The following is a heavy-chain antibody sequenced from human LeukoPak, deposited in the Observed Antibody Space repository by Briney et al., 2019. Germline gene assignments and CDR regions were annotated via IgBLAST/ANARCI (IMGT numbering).Heavy chain of an antibody. Sequence: PSETLSLTCTVSGYSISSGYYWGWIRQPPGKGLEWIGSIYHSGSTYYNPSLKSRVTISVDTSKNQFSLKLSSVTAADTAVYYCARSATTDFDYYMDVWGKGTTVTVSS. V-gene: IGHV4-38-2*02. CDR2: IYHSGST. CDR3: ARSATTDFDYYMDV. D-gene: IGHD3-3*01. J-gene: IGHJ6*03. CDR1: GYSISSGYY.